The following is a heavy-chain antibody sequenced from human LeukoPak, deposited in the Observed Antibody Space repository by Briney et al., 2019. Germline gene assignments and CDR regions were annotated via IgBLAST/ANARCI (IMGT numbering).Heavy chain of an antibody. D-gene: IGHD3-22*01. J-gene: IGHJ4*02. Sequence: ASVKVSCKASGYTFTSYDINWVRQATGQGLEWMGWMNPNSGNTGYAQKFQGRVTITRNTSISTAYMELSRLRSDDTAVYYCARDLSDSSGYSLFDYWGQGTLVTVSS. CDR2: MNPNSGNT. CDR3: ARDLSDSSGYSLFDY. CDR1: GYTFTSYD. V-gene: IGHV1-8*03.